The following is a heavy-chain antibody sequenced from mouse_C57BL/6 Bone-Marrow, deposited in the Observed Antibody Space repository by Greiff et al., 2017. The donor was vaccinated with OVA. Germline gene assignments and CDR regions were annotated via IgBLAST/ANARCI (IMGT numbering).Heavy chain of an antibody. V-gene: IGHV5-6*01. J-gene: IGHJ3*01. CDR1: GFTFSSYG. Sequence: EVKLMESGGDLVKPGGSLKLSCAASGFTFSSYGMSWVRQTPDKRLEWVATISSGGSYTYYHDSVKGRFTISRDNAKNTLYLQMSSLKSEDTAMYYCASPYFAYWGQGTLVTVSA. CDR2: ISSGGSYT. CDR3: ASPYFAY. D-gene: IGHD6-5*01.